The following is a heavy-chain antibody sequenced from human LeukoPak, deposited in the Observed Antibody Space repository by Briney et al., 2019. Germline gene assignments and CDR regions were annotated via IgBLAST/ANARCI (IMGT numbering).Heavy chain of an antibody. J-gene: IGHJ4*02. Sequence: GGSLRLSCAASAFTFSSYWMNWVRQAPGKGLEWVANIKQDGSEKYYVDSVKGRFIISRDNAKNSLYLQMNSLSAEDTAVYYCAKDGGYYDIDYWGQGTLVTVSS. V-gene: IGHV3-7*01. CDR2: IKQDGSEK. CDR1: AFTFSSYW. D-gene: IGHD3-22*01. CDR3: AKDGGYYDIDY.